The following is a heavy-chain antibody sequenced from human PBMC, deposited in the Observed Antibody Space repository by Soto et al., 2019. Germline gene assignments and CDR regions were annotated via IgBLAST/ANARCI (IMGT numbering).Heavy chain of an antibody. CDR2: ISYDGSDK. Sequence: PGGSLRLSCAASGFTFSTYGMHWVRQAPGKGLEWVAVISYDGSDKDYADSVKGRFTVSRDNSKNTLYLQMNSLRAEDTAVYYCAKDKGITAQKYYFDYWGQGTLVTVSS. V-gene: IGHV3-30*18. CDR3: AKDKGITAQKYYFDY. CDR1: GFTFSTYG. D-gene: IGHD6-13*01. J-gene: IGHJ4*02.